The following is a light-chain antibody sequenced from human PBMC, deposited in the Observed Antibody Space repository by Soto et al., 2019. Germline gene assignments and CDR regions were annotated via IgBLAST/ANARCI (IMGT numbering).Light chain of an antibody. Sequence: EIVMTQSPDTLSVSPGETATLSCRASQSVGSNLAWYQQKPGQAPRLLISDASTRAAGLPARFSGSGSGTEFTLTISSLQSEDFAVYYCQQSNNWPKTFGQGT. CDR2: DAS. V-gene: IGKV3-15*01. CDR1: QSVGSN. J-gene: IGKJ1*01. CDR3: QQSNNWPKT.